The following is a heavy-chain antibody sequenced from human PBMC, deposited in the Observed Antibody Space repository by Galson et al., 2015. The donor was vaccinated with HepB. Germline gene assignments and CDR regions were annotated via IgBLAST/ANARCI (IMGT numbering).Heavy chain of an antibody. V-gene: IGHV3-30*03. J-gene: IGHJ4*02. CDR2: ISYDGSNR. CDR1: GFTFSSYG. CDR3: ARWGRYCSSTSCYDGFDY. D-gene: IGHD2-2*01. Sequence: SLRLSCAASGFTFSSYGMHWVRQAPGKGLEWVAVISYDGSNRYYADSVKGRFTISRDNSKNTLYLQMNSLRAEDTAVYYCARWGRYCSSTSCYDGFDYWGQGTLVTVSS.